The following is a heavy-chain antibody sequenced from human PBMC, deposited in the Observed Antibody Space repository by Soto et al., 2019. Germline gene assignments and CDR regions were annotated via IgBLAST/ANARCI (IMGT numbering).Heavy chain of an antibody. CDR3: ARIASSGRTWDV. J-gene: IGHJ6*02. D-gene: IGHD3-3*02. CDR1: GFTFSSYW. Sequence: EVQLVKSGGGLVQPGGSLRLSCVDSGFTFSSYWMSWVRQAPVKGLEWVGNIKQDGSEENYVDSVKGRFTISRDNAKNSMYLHMNSLRAEDTAVYYCARIASSGRTWDVWGQGTTVVVSS. V-gene: IGHV3-7*01. CDR2: IKQDGSEE.